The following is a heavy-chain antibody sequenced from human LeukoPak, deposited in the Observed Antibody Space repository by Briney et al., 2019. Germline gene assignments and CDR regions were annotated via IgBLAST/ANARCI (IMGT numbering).Heavy chain of an antibody. CDR2: ISGTGDVS. V-gene: IGHV3-23*01. CDR1: GFTFSDYS. J-gene: IGHJ6*02. Sequence: GGSLRLSCAASGFTFSDYSMRWVRQAPGKGLEWVSSISGTGDVSKYADSVKGRFTISRDNSKNTLYLQVDSLRAEETAVYYCAKAFVPYYYGMDVWGQGTTVTVS. CDR3: AKAFVPYYYGMDV. D-gene: IGHD2/OR15-2a*01.